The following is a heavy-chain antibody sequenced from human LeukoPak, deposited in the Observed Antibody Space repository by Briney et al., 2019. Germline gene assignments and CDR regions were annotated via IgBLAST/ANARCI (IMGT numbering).Heavy chain of an antibody. V-gene: IGHV1-46*01. J-gene: IGHJ5*02. CDR2: INPSGGST. D-gene: IGHD5-18*01. CDR3: AREAAMVRGETYNWFDP. Sequence: GASVKVSCKASGYTFTSYYMHWVRQAPGQGLEWMGIINPSGGSTNYAQKFQGRVTITADESTSTAYMELSSLRSEDTAVYYCAREAAMVRGETYNWFDPWGQGTLVTVSS. CDR1: GYTFTSYY.